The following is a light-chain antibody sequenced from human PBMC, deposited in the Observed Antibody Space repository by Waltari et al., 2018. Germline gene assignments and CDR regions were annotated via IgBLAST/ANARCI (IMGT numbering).Light chain of an antibody. CDR1: QSVASN. CDR2: DAS. Sequence: EVVMTQSPATLSVSPWERATLSCRASQSVASNLAWYQQRRGQAPRLLIYDASTRVTSIPARFSGSGSGTDFTLTISGLQSDDSAVYFCQQYNRWPPITFGQGTRLEVK. J-gene: IGKJ5*01. V-gene: IGKV3-15*01. CDR3: QQYNRWPPIT.